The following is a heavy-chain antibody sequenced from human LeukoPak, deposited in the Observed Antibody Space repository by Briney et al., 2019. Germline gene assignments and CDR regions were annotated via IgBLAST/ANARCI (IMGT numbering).Heavy chain of an antibody. CDR2: ISSSGSTI. CDR3: ARVRRSYTPLYPFRIAAAGTGVDY. J-gene: IGHJ4*02. CDR1: GFTFSSYE. V-gene: IGHV3-48*03. D-gene: IGHD6-13*01. Sequence: GGSLRLSCAASGFTFSSYEMNWVRQAPGKGLEWVSYISSSGSTIYYADSAKGRFTISRDNAKNSLYLQMNSLRAEDTAVYYCARVRRSYTPLYPFRIAAAGTGVDYWGQGTLVTVSS.